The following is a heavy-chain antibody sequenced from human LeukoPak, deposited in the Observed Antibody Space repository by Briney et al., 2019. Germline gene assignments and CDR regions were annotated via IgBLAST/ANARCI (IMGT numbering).Heavy chain of an antibody. V-gene: IGHV4-59*01. Sequence: SETLSLTCTVSGGSISSYYWSWIRQPPGKGLEWIGYIYYSGSTNYNSSLKSRVTISVDTSKNQFSLKLSSVTAADTAVYYCASLRYGDYGMDVWGQGTTVTVSS. CDR1: GGSISSYY. J-gene: IGHJ6*02. CDR2: IYYSGST. CDR3: ASLRYGDYGMDV. D-gene: IGHD4-17*01.